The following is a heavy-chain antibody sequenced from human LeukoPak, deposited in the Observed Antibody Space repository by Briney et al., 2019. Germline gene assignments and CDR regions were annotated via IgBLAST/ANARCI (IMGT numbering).Heavy chain of an antibody. V-gene: IGHV1-69*01. CDR3: ARGSRFTVRPSNPTLGYFDY. CDR1: GGTFSSYA. D-gene: IGHD3-16*02. Sequence: SVKVSCKASGGTFSSYAISWVRQAPGQGLEWMGGIIPIFRTANYAQKFQGRVTITADESTSTAYMELSSLRSEDTAVYYCARGSRFTVRPSNPTLGYFDYWGQGTLVTVSS. CDR2: IIPIFRTA. J-gene: IGHJ4*02.